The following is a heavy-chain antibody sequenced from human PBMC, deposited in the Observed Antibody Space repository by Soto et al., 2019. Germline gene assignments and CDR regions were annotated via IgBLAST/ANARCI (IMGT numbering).Heavy chain of an antibody. Sequence: QVQLVQSGAEVKKPGASVKVSCKTSGYTFTNFGLSWVRQAPGQGLEWMGWISAYNGNTNYAQNCQGRVTMTTDTSTSTDYMELRSLRSDDTAVYYWARGGTPIDYWGQGTLGTVSS. CDR1: GYTFTNFG. CDR3: ARGGTPIDY. D-gene: IGHD3-16*01. V-gene: IGHV1-18*01. J-gene: IGHJ4*02. CDR2: ISAYNGNT.